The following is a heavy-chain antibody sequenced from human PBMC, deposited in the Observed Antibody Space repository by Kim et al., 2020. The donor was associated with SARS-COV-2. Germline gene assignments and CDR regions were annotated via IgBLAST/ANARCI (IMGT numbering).Heavy chain of an antibody. CDR1: GYTFTSYA. V-gene: IGHV1-3*01. D-gene: IGHD3-10*01. Sequence: ASVKVSCKASGYTFTSYAMHWVRQAPGQRLEWMGWINAGNGNTKYSQKFQGRVTITRDTSASTAYMELSSLRSEDTAVYYCARGVHMVRGVRIFDYWGQGTLVTVSS. CDR2: INAGNGNT. CDR3: ARGVHMVRGVRIFDY. J-gene: IGHJ4*02.